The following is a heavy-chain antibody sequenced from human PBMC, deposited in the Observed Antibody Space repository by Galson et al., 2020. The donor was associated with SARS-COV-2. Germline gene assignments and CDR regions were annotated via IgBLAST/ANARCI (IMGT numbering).Heavy chain of an antibody. CDR2: ISYDGSNK. J-gene: IGHJ1*01. V-gene: IGHV3-30*04. CDR1: GFTFSSYA. Sequence: ASGFTFSSYAMHWVRQAPGKGLEWVAVISYDGSNKYYADSVKGRFTISRDNSKNTLYLQMNSLRAEDTAVYYCARDHGGYFQHWGQGTLVTVSS. CDR3: ARDHGGYFQH. D-gene: IGHD3-16*01.